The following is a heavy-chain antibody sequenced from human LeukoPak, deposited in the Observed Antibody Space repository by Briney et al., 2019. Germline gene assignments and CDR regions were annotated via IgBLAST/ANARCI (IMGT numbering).Heavy chain of an antibody. CDR1: GGSISSSSYY. Sequence: SETLSLTCTVSGGSISSSSYYWGWIRQPPGKGLEWIGSIYYSGSTYYNPSLKSRVTISVDTSRNLFSLRLSSLTAADTAVYYCARDELPFPLAFDYWGQGTLVTVSS. D-gene: IGHD1-7*01. J-gene: IGHJ4*02. CDR2: IYYSGST. V-gene: IGHV4-39*07. CDR3: ARDELPFPLAFDY.